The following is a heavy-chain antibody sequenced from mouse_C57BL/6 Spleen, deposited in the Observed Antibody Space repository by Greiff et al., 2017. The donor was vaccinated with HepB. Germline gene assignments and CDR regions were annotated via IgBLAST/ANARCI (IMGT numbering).Heavy chain of an antibody. J-gene: IGHJ4*01. CDR3: ARTTSYYYGGSLGGYYAMDY. CDR1: GYTFTSYW. Sequence: QVQLQQPGAELVKPGASVKLSCKASGYTFTSYWMHWVKQSPGQGLEWIGMIHPNSGSTNYNEKFKSKATLTVDKSTSTAYMQLSSLTSEDSAVYYCARTTSYYYGGSLGGYYAMDYWGQGTSVTVSS. CDR2: IHPNSGST. V-gene: IGHV1-64*01. D-gene: IGHD1-1*01.